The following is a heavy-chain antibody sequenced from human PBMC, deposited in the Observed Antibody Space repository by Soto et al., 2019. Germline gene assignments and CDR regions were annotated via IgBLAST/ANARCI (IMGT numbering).Heavy chain of an antibody. J-gene: IGHJ6*02. CDR2: ISYDGSNK. V-gene: IGHV3-30-3*01. Sequence: QVQLVESGGGVVQPGRSLRLSCAASGFTFSSYAMHWVRQAPGKGLEWVAVISYDGSNKYYADSVKGRFTISRDNSKNALYLQMNSLRPEDTAVYYCARETYCISTSCEAGGMDVWGQGTTVTVSS. D-gene: IGHD2-2*01. CDR3: ARETYCISTSCEAGGMDV. CDR1: GFTFSSYA.